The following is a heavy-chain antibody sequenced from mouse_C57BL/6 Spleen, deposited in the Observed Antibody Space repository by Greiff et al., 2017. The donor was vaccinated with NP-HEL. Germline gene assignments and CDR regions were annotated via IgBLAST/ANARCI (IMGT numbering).Heavy chain of an antibody. CDR3: ARRGWLGYFDV. Sequence: VQLQQPGTELVKPGASVKLSCKASGYTFTSYWMHWVKQRPGPGLEWIGNINPSNGGTTYNEKVESKATLTVDKSSSTAYMQLSSLTSEDSAVYYCARRGWLGYFDVWGTGTTVTVSS. J-gene: IGHJ1*03. D-gene: IGHD2-3*01. V-gene: IGHV1-53*01. CDR2: INPSNGGT. CDR1: GYTFTSYW.